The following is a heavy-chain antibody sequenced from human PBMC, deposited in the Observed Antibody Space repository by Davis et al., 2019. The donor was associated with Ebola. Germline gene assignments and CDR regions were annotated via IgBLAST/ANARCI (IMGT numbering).Heavy chain of an antibody. CDR3: ARVRLGYCSSTSCYYYGMDV. CDR2: IDPSDSYT. Sequence: GESLKISRKGSGYSFTSYWISWVRQMPGKGLEWMGRIDPSDSYTNYSPSFQGHVTISADKSISTAYLQWSSLKASDTAMYYCARVRLGYCSSTSCYYYGMDVWGQGTTVTVSS. J-gene: IGHJ6*02. V-gene: IGHV5-10-1*01. D-gene: IGHD2-2*01. CDR1: GYSFTSYW.